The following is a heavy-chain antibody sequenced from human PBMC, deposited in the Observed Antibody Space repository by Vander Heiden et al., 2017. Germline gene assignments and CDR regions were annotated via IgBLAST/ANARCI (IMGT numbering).Heavy chain of an antibody. V-gene: IGHV3-30*18. CDR2: ISYDGSNK. CDR3: AKDRRVEWELSYEIDY. CDR1: GFTFSSYG. J-gene: IGHJ4*02. D-gene: IGHD1-26*01. Sequence: QVQLVESGGGVVQPGRSLRLSCAASGFTFSSYGMHWVRQAPGKGLEWVAVISYDGSNKYYADSVKGRFTISRDNSKNTLYLQMNSLRAEDTAVYYCAKDRRVEWELSYEIDYWCQGTLVTVSS.